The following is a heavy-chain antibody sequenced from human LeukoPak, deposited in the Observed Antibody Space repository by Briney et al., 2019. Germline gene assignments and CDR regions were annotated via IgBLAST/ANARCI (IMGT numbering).Heavy chain of an antibody. J-gene: IGHJ6*02. CDR2: ISSSGSTI. V-gene: IGHV3-11*04. D-gene: IGHD2-2*01. Sequence: GGSLRLSCAASGFTFSDYYMSWIRQAPGKGLEWVSYISSSGSTIYYADSVKGRFTISRDNAKNSLYLQMNSLRGEDTAVYYCAKGFCSTTSCPPMDVWGQGTTVTVSS. CDR1: GFTFSDYY. CDR3: AKGFCSTTSCPPMDV.